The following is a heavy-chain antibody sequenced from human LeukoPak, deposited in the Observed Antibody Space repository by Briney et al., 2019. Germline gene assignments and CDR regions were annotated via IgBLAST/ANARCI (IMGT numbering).Heavy chain of an antibody. CDR1: GYTFTSYG. D-gene: IGHD1-7*01. J-gene: IGHJ4*02. V-gene: IGHV1-69*04. Sequence: ASVKVSCKASGYTFTSYGISWVRQAPGQGLEWMGRIIPILGIANYAQKFQGRVTITADKSTSTAYMELSSLRSEDTAVYYCARDGELRGGYFDYWGQGTLVTVSS. CDR3: ARDGELRGGYFDY. CDR2: IIPILGIA.